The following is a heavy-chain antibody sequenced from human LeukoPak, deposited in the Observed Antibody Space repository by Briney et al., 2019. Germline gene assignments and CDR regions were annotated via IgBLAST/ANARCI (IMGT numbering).Heavy chain of an antibody. CDR2: INPNSGGT. J-gene: IGHJ4*02. CDR3: ANLWGVPGKFFDY. D-gene: IGHD2-21*01. V-gene: IGHV1-2*02. CDR1: GYTFTGYY. Sequence: GASVKVSCKASGYTFTGYYMHWVRQAPGQGLEWMGWINPNSGGTNYAQKFQGRVTMTRDTSISTAHMELSRLRSDDTAVYYCANLWGVPGKFFDYWGQGTLVTVSS.